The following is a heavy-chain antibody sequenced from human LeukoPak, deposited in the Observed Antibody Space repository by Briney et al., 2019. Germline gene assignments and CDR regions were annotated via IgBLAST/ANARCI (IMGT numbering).Heavy chain of an antibody. V-gene: IGHV3-9*01. Sequence: GGSLRLSCTASGFTFDDYVMHWVRQAPGKGLEWVSGISWNSGNIGYADSVKGRFTISRDNAKNSLYLQMNSLRVEDTAVYYCARAYYMDVWGKGTTVTVSS. CDR1: GFTFDDYV. J-gene: IGHJ6*03. CDR3: ARAYYMDV. CDR2: ISWNSGNI.